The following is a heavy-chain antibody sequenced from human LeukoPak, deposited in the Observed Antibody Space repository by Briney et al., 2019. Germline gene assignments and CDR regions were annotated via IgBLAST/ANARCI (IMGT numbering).Heavy chain of an antibody. CDR2: MSGST. V-gene: IGHV4-4*07. Sequence: PSETLSLTCTVSGDSINSYRWSWIRQPAGKGLEWIGRMSGSTNYNPSLRSRVAISMDNSKNQFSLKLKSVTAADTAVYYCARDDSSRDDSGGYHYWGQGTLVTISS. J-gene: IGHJ4*02. D-gene: IGHD3-22*01. CDR3: ARDDSSRDDSGGYHY. CDR1: GDSINSYR.